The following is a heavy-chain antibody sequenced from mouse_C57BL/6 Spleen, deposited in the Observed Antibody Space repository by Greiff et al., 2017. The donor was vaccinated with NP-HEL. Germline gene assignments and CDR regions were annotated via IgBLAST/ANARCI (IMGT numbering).Heavy chain of an antibody. D-gene: IGHD2-4*01. V-gene: IGHV5-4*01. CDR2: ISDGGSYT. Sequence: EVHLVESGGGLVKPGGSLKLSCAASGFTFSSYAMSWVRQTPEKRLEWVATISDGGSYTYYPDNVKGRFTISRDNAKNNLYLQMSHLKSEDTAMYYCAREYYEGAMDYWGQGTSVTVSS. CDR1: GFTFSSYA. J-gene: IGHJ4*01. CDR3: AREYYEGAMDY.